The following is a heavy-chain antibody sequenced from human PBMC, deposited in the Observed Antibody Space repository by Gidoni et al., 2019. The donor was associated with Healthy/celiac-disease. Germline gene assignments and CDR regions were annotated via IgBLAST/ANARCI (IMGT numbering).Heavy chain of an antibody. CDR3: ATPAWAPYSSSSGYYYYMDV. CDR2: IYPGDSDT. Sequence: EVQLVQSGAEVKQPGESLKISCKGSGYSFTSYCIGWVRQMPGKGLEWLGIIYPGDSDTRYSPSFQGQVTISADKSISTAYLQWSSLKASDTAMYYCATPAWAPYSSSSGYYYYMDVWGKGTTVTVSS. J-gene: IGHJ6*03. D-gene: IGHD6-6*01. V-gene: IGHV5-51*01. CDR1: GYSFTSYC.